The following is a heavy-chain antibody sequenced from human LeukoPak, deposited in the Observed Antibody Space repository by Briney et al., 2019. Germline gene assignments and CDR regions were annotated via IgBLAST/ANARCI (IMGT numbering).Heavy chain of an antibody. CDR3: AKGGTGYCSSSSCLYYFHY. D-gene: IGHD2-2*01. CDR2: ISDSSAT. V-gene: IGHV3-23*01. CDR1: GFTFSTYA. Sequence: GGSLRLSCAASGFTFSTYAMNWVRQAPGKGLEWVSTISDSSATYYADSVKGRFSISRDNSKNTLYLQMNSLRAEDTAVYYCAKGGTGYCSSSSCLYYFHYWGQGTLVTVSS. J-gene: IGHJ4*02.